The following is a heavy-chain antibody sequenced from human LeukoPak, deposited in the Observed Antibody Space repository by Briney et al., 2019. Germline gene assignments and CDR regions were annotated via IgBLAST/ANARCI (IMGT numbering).Heavy chain of an antibody. J-gene: IGHJ4*02. Sequence: GGSLRLSCAASGFTLRSSAMSWVRLAPGKGLGWVSTIDDSGETTYYADSVKGRFTISRDNSKNTLYLQMNSLRAEDTAVYYCARTSALSFDYWGQGTLITVSS. CDR1: GFTLRSSA. CDR2: IDDSGETT. D-gene: IGHD2/OR15-2a*01. CDR3: ARTSALSFDY. V-gene: IGHV3-23*01.